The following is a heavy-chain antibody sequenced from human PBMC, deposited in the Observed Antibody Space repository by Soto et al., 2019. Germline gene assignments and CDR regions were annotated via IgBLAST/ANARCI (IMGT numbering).Heavy chain of an antibody. CDR2: ISYDGSNK. J-gene: IGHJ5*02. D-gene: IGHD4-4*01. CDR3: LARDYSTSSPAINWCET. CDR1: GFTFSSYA. V-gene: IGHV3-30-3*01. Sequence: SLRLSCAASGFTFSSYAMHWVRQAPGKGLEWVAVISYDGSNKYYADSVKGRFTISRDNSKNTLYLQMNSLRAEDTAVYYCLARDYSTSSPAINWCETWGQGTQVTVSS.